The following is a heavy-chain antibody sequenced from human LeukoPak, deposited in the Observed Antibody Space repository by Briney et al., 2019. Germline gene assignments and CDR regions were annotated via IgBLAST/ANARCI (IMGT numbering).Heavy chain of an antibody. CDR1: GYTFTSYG. J-gene: IGHJ5*02. CDR2: ISAYNGNT. Sequence: ASVKVSCKASGYTFTSYGISWVRQAPEQGLEWMGWISAYNGNTNYAQKLQGRVTLTTDTSTITAYMELRSLRSDDTAVYYCARVTIILWFGDLNDNWFDPWGQGTLVTVSS. CDR3: ARVTIILWFGDLNDNWFDP. V-gene: IGHV1-18*04. D-gene: IGHD3-10*01.